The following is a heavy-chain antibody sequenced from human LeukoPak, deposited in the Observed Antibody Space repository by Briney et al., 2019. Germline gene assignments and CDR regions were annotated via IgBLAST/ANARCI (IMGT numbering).Heavy chain of an antibody. CDR2: LDGDGSTT. J-gene: IGHJ4*02. V-gene: IGHV3-74*01. CDR1: GFTFSSYY. CDR3: VRGIYGDSVAFDH. Sequence: GGSLRLSCAASGFTFSSYYMHWVRQAPGKGLVWVSRLDGDGSTTKYADSAKGRFTISRDNARNMLYLQMNSLGAEDTAVYYCVRGIYGDSVAFDHWGQGTLVTVSS. D-gene: IGHD4-17*01.